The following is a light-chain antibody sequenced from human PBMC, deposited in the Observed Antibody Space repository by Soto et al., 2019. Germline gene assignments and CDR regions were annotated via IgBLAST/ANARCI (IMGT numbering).Light chain of an antibody. CDR3: QQSYSTLSIT. Sequence: DIQMTQSPSSLSASVGDRVTITCRASESINRHLNWYQQKPGKAPKLMIYAASSLQNGVPSRFSGSGSGTDFTLTISNLQPEDFATYYCQQSYSTLSITFGQGTRLEIK. CDR2: AAS. J-gene: IGKJ5*01. CDR1: ESINRH. V-gene: IGKV1-39*01.